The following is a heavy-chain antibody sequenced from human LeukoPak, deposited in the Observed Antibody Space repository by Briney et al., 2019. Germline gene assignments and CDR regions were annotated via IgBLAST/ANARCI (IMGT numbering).Heavy chain of an antibody. V-gene: IGHV1-69*13. CDR2: IIPIFGTA. Sequence: ASVKASCKASGGTFSSYAISWVRQAPGQGLEWMGGIIPIFGTANYAQKFQGRVTITADESTSTAYMELSSLRSEDTAVYYCARDRREYSSSSSFDYWGQGTLVTVSS. J-gene: IGHJ4*02. CDR3: ARDRREYSSSSSFDY. D-gene: IGHD6-6*01. CDR1: GGTFSSYA.